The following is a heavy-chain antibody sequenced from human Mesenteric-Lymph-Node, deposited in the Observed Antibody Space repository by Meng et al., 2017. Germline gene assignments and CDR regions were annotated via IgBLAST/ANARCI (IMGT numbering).Heavy chain of an antibody. CDR1: GGSFSGYY. D-gene: IGHD6-19*01. J-gene: IGHJ6*02. V-gene: IGHV4-34*01. CDR2: INHSGST. CDR3: ARDRVEGQWLVQVFFYYYGMDV. Sequence: SETLSLTCAVYGGSFSGYYWSWIRQPPGKGLEWIGEINHSGSTNYNPSLKSRVTISVDTSKNQFSLKLSSVTAADTAVYYCARDRVEGQWLVQVFFYYYGMDVWGQGTTVTVSS.